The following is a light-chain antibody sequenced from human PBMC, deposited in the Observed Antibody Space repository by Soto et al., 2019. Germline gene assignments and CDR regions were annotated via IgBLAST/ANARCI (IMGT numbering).Light chain of an antibody. CDR1: QGVSSY. Sequence: EIVLTQSPATLSLSPGERATLSCRASQGVSSYLAWYQQKPGQAPRLLIYDASNRATGIPARFSGSGPGTDFTLTISSLEPEEFAVYYCQQGLTFGGGTKVEIK. CDR2: DAS. CDR3: QQGLT. V-gene: IGKV3D-11*01. J-gene: IGKJ4*01.